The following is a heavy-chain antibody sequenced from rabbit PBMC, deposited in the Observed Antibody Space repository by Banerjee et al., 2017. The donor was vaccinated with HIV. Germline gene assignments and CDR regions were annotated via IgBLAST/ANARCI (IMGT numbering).Heavy chain of an antibody. CDR3: ARDLAGVIGWNFNF. CDR1: GFSFSNNYW. CDR2: IGTDSSESI. Sequence: QEQLEESGGDLVKPEGSLTLTCTASGFSFSNNYWICWVRQAPGKGLEWIACIGTDSSESIDYASWAKGRFTISKTSSTTVTLQMTSLTAADTATYFCARDLAGVIGWNFNFWGPGTLVTVS. V-gene: IGHV1S45*01. D-gene: IGHD4-1*01. J-gene: IGHJ6*01.